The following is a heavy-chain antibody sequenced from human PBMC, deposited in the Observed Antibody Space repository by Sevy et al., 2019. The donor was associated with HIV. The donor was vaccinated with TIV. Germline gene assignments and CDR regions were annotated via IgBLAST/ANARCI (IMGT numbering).Heavy chain of an antibody. CDR2: IYYSGST. CDR1: AGSISSSSYY. J-gene: IGHJ4*02. CDR3: ARHRRRGRASPFDY. V-gene: IGHV4-39*01. Sequence: SETLSLTCTVSAGSISSSSYYWGWIRQPPGKGLEWIGSIYYSGSTYYNPSLKSRVTISVDTSKNQFSLKLSSVTAADTAVYYCARHRRRGRASPFDYWGQGTLVTVSS. D-gene: IGHD3-16*01.